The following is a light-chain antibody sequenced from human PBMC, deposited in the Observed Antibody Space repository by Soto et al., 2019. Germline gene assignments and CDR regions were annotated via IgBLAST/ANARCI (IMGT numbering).Light chain of an antibody. V-gene: IGKV3-15*01. CDR1: QSVSSN. CDR3: QQYNNWPFT. Sequence: EIVMTQSPGTLSVSPGERATLSCRASQSVSSNLAWYQQKPGQAPRLLIYGASTRPTGIPARFSGSGSGTDFTHTIGSRQAEDFAVYYCQQYNNWPFTFGPGTKVDIK. CDR2: GAS. J-gene: IGKJ3*01.